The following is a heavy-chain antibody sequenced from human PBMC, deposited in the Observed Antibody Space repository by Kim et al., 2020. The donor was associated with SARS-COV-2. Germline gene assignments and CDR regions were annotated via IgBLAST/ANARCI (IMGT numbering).Heavy chain of an antibody. D-gene: IGHD2-2*01. CDR2: IYPGDSDT. CDR3: ASAYCSSTSCYYGPSWFDP. J-gene: IGHJ5*02. CDR1: GYSFTSYW. V-gene: IGHV5-51*01. Sequence: GESLKISCKGSGYSFTSYWIGWVRQMPGKGLEWMGIIYPGDSDTRYSPSFQGQVTISADKSISTAYLQWSSLKASDTAMYYCASAYCSSTSCYYGPSWFDPWGQGTLVTVSS.